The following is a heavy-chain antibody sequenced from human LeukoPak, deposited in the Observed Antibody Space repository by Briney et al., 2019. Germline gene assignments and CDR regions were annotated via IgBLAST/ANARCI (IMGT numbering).Heavy chain of an antibody. CDR2: IYYSGRT. CDR1: GGSVSSGNNY. CDR3: ARSLTYYYDSSGPTD. J-gene: IGHJ4*02. D-gene: IGHD3-22*01. V-gene: IGHV4-61*01. Sequence: SETLSLTCSVSGGSVSSGNNYWNWIRQPPGKGLEWIGYIYYSGRTNYNPSLKSRVTISVDTSKNQFSLKLSSVTAADTAVYYCARSLTYYYDSSGPTDWGQGTLVTVSS.